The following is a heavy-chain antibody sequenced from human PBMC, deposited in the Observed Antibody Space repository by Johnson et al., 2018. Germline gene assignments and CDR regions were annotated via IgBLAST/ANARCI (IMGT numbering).Heavy chain of an antibody. J-gene: IGHJ3*02. V-gene: IGHV3-21*01. D-gene: IGHD6-13*01. CDR1: GFTFSSYS. Sequence: VQLVQSGGGLVKPGGSXRLSCAASGFTFSSYSMNWVRQAPGKGLEWVSSISSSSSYIYYADSVKGRFTISRDNAKNSPYLQMNSLRAEDTAVYYCARDNIAAAGPAFDIWGQGTMVTVSS. CDR3: ARDNIAAAGPAFDI. CDR2: ISSSSSYI.